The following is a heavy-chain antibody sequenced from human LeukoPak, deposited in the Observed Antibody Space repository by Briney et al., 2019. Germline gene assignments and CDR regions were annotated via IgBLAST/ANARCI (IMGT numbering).Heavy chain of an antibody. Sequence: PWTSLRLSCAASGFIFSSYPMHWLCQAPGRGLEWVGVISFDGRIKDYADSVKGRFTISRDDSKNTLYVHMNSLRSDDTAVYFCARDLFLGTPDFFDYWGQGTLVTVSS. V-gene: IGHV3-30*04. D-gene: IGHD3-16*01. CDR3: ARDLFLGTPDFFDY. J-gene: IGHJ4*02. CDR2: ISFDGRIK. CDR1: GFIFSSYP.